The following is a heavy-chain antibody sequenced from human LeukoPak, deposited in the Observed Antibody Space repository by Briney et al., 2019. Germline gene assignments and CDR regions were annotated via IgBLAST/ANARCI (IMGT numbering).Heavy chain of an antibody. D-gene: IGHD3-3*01. V-gene: IGHV4-34*01. CDR3: ARELVDYDFWSAYYPKYYFDY. CDR1: AGSFSGYY. J-gene: IGHJ4*02. Sequence: PWETLSLTCAGYAGSFSGYYWSWIRQPPGKGLEWIGEINHSGSTNYNPSLKRRVTISVDTSKKQFSLKLSSVTAADTAVYYCARELVDYDFWSAYYPKYYFDYWGQGTLVTVSS. CDR2: INHSGST.